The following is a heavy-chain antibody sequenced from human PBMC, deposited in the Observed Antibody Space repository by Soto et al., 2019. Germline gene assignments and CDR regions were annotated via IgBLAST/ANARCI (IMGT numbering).Heavy chain of an antibody. V-gene: IGHV1-18*01. CDR1: GYTFTSYG. Sequence: GASVKVSCKASGYTFTSYGISWVRQAPGQGLEWMGWISAYNGNTNYAQKLQGRVTMTTDTSTSTAYMELRSLRSDDTAMYYCARDGSWTGWGYYYYGMDVWGQGTTVTVSS. CDR2: ISAYNGNT. CDR3: ARDGSWTGWGYYYYGMDV. D-gene: IGHD6-13*01. J-gene: IGHJ6*02.